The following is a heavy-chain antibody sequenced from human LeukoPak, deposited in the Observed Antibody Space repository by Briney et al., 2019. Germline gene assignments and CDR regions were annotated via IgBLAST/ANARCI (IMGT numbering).Heavy chain of an antibody. V-gene: IGHV3-9*01. CDR2: ISWNSGRI. CDR1: GFTFDDYA. CDR3: AKDNYYDSKGFFDY. Sequence: GGSLRLSCAASGFTFDDYAMHWVRQAPGKGLEWVSGISWNSGRIGYADSVKGRFTISRDNAKNSLYLQMNSLRAEDTAFYYCAKDNYYDSKGFFDYWGQGTLVTVSS. D-gene: IGHD3-22*01. J-gene: IGHJ4*02.